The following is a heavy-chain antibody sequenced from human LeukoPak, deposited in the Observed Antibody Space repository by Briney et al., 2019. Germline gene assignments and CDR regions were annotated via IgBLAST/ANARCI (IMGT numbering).Heavy chain of an antibody. CDR1: GFTFSSYA. J-gene: IGHJ4*02. D-gene: IGHD5-18*01. CDR3: ARDRTGGYSFDY. CDR2: ISYDGSNK. Sequence: GGSLRLSCAASGFTFSSYAMHWVRQAPGKGLEWVAVISYDGSNKYYADSVKGRFTISRDNSKNTLYLQMNSLRAEDTAVYYCARDRTGGYSFDYWGQGTLVTVSS. V-gene: IGHV3-30-3*01.